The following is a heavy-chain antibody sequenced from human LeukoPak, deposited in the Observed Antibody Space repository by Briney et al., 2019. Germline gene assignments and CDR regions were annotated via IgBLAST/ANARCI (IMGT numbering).Heavy chain of an antibody. J-gene: IGHJ4*02. CDR2: IDHSGNT. Sequence: SQTLSLTCAVSGGSISSGGYSWSWIRQAPGKGLEWIRNIDHSGNTSYNPSLRNRVTISLDNSNNRFSLRLSSVTAADTAMYYCARVVGATKPDYWGQGTLVTVSS. V-gene: IGHV4-30-2*01. D-gene: IGHD1-26*01. CDR1: GGSISSGGYS. CDR3: ARVVGATKPDY.